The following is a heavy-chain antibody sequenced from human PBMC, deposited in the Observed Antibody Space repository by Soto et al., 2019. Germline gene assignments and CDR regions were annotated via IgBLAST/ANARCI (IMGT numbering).Heavy chain of an antibody. V-gene: IGHV1-8*01. CDR3: ARGGEVELRGDY. J-gene: IGHJ4*02. D-gene: IGHD1-7*01. CDR1: GYTFTSYD. Sequence: QVRLVQSGAEVKKPGASVKVSWKASGYTFTSYDINWVRQATGQGLEWMGWMNPNSGNTGYAQKFQGRVTMTSNTSMSTAYMELSSLRSENTAVYYCARGGEVELRGDYWGQGTLVTVSS. CDR2: MNPNSGNT.